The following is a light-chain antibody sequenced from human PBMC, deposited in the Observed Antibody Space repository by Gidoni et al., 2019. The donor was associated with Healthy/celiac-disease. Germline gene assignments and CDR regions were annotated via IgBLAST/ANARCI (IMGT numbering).Light chain of an antibody. CDR2: DAS. J-gene: IGKJ2*04. Sequence: IPMTQSPSSLSASVGDRVTITCRASQSISSYLNWDQQKPVKAPKLLIYDASSLQSGVPSRLSGSGSGTDFTLTISSLQPEDFATYYCQQSYSTPRSFGQGTKLEIK. V-gene: IGKV1-39*01. CDR3: QQSYSTPRS. CDR1: QSISSY.